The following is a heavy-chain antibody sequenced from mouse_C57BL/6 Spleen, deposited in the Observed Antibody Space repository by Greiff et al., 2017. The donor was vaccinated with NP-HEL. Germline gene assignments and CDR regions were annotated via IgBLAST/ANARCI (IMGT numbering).Heavy chain of an antibody. CDR2: IDPNSGGT. CDR1: GYTFTSYW. J-gene: IGHJ3*01. Sequence: QVQLQQPGAELVKPGASVKLSCKASGYTFTSYWMHWVKQRPGRGLEWIGRIDPNSGGTKYNEKFTSKATLTVDKPSSTAYIQLSSLTAEDSAVYYCARESGYYGSSYESFFAYWGQGTLVTVSA. V-gene: IGHV1-72*01. CDR3: ARESGYYGSSYESFFAY. D-gene: IGHD1-1*01.